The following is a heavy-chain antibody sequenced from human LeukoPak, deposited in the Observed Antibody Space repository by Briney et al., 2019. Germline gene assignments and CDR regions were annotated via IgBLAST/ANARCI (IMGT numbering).Heavy chain of an antibody. CDR1: GFTFSSYA. CDR3: ARDPHDYGGNALDY. J-gene: IGHJ4*02. CDR2: ISYDGSNK. V-gene: IGHV3-30-3*01. Sequence: GGSLRLSCAASGFTFSSYAMHWVRQAPGKGLEWVAVISYDGSNKYYADSVKGRFTISRDNSKNTLYLQMNSLRAEDTAVYYCARDPHDYGGNALDYWGQGTLVTVSS. D-gene: IGHD4-23*01.